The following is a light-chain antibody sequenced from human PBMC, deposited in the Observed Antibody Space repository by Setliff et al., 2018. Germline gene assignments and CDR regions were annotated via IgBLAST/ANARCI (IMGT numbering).Light chain of an antibody. V-gene: IGLV1-44*01. CDR2: RNN. CDR1: SSNIGSNT. CDR3: AAWDDSVNGDV. Sequence: QSALTQPPSASGTPGQRVNISCSGSSSNIGSNTVNWYQQLPGTAPKLPIYRNNQRHSGVPDRFSGSKSGTSASLAISGLQSEDEADYYCAAWDDSVNGDVFGTGTKVTVL. J-gene: IGLJ1*01.